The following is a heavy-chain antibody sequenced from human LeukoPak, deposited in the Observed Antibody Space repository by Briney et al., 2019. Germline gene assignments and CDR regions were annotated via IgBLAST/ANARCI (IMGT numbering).Heavy chain of an antibody. CDR1: GGTLSDYA. D-gene: IGHD6-19*01. J-gene: IGHJ4*02. V-gene: IGHV1-69*05. CDR3: AVDIAVAGHFDY. Sequence: ASVKVSCKASGGTLSDYAINWVRQAPGQGLEWMGGIIPIFGTANYAQKFQGRVTITTDESTSTAYMELSSLRSEDTAVYYCAVDIAVAGHFDYWGQGTLVTVSS. CDR2: IIPIFGTA.